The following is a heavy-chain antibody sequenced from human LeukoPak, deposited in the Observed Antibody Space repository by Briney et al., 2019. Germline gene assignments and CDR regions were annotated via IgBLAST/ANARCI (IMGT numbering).Heavy chain of an antibody. D-gene: IGHD5-12*01. CDR3: ARDSKVAMMMMGFDY. CDR2: IYYSGST. J-gene: IGHJ4*02. Sequence: SETLSLTCTVSGGSISSRSYYWGWIRQPPGTGLEWIGSIYYSGSTYYNPALKSRVTISVNTSKNQFSLKLSSVTAADTAVYYCARDSKVAMMMMGFDYWGQGTLVTVSS. CDR1: GGSISSRSYY. V-gene: IGHV4-39*07.